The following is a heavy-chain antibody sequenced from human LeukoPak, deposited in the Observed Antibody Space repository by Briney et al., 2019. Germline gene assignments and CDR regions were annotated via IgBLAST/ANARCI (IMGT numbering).Heavy chain of an antibody. J-gene: IGHJ4*02. CDR1: GYTVTGYY. V-gene: IGHV1-2*02. CDR3: ARDRDYYDSSGPLDY. D-gene: IGHD3-22*01. Sequence: ASVKVSCKASGYTVTGYYMHWVRQAPGQGLEWMGWINPNNGDTHYAQKFQGTVTMTRDTSISTAYMELSSLRSDDTAVYYCARDRDYYDSSGPLDYWGQGTLVTVSS. CDR2: INPNNGDT.